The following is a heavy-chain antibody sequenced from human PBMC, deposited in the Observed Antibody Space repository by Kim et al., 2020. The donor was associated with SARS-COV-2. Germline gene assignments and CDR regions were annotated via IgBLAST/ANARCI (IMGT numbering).Heavy chain of an antibody. J-gene: IGHJ6*02. V-gene: IGHV6-1*01. CDR2: TYFRSKFYT. CDR3: ARDAYGSGWDENYGLDV. D-gene: IGHD6-25*01. Sequence: SQTLSLTCAISGDSVSRSTAAWNWIRQSPSRGLEWLGRTYFRSKFYTDYALSLRRRLTIDTDTSKNQFSLHLNSLTPEDTAVYYCARDAYGSGWDENYGLDVWGQGTTVTVSS. CDR1: GDSVSRSTAA.